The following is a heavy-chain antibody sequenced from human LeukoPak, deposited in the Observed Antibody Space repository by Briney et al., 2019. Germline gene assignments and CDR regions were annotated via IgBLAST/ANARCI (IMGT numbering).Heavy chain of an antibody. Sequence: ASVKVSCKASGYTFTSYYMHGVRQAPGQGLEWMGWINPNSGGTNYAQKFQGRVTMTRDTSISTAYMELSRLRSDDTAGYYCARDVTYWSGCSCYDENWFDPWGQGTLVTVSS. CDR1: GYTFTSYY. J-gene: IGHJ5*02. V-gene: IGHV1-2*02. CDR2: INPNSGGT. CDR3: ARDVTYWSGCSCYDENWFDP. D-gene: IGHD2-15*01.